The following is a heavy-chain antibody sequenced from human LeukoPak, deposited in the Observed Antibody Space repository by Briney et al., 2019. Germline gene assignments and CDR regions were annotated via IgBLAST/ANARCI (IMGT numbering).Heavy chain of an antibody. CDR1: GDSMSSYF. V-gene: IGHV4-4*07. J-gene: IGHJ5*02. CDR3: ARGLVVVHSLAHWFHP. CDR2: ISTSGSI. D-gene: IGHD2-15*01. Sequence: SETLSLTCTVSGDSMSSYFWSWIRLPAGEGLDWIGRISTSGSINYKSSLKSRVTMSVDTSKNQFSLNLNSVTAADTAVYYCARGLVVVHSLAHWFHPWGQGTRVTVSS.